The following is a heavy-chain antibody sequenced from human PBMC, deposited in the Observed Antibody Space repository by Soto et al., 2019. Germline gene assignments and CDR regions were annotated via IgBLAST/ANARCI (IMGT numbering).Heavy chain of an antibody. CDR1: GFTFSSYS. J-gene: IGHJ6*01. V-gene: IGHV3-21*01. Sequence: EVQLVESGGGLVKPVGSLRLSCAASGFTFSSYSMNWVRQAPGKGLEWVSSISSGSSYIYYAYSVRGRFTISRDNAKNSLYLQMNSLGDEDTAVYYCARAVADQHRAHYYYGLDVWGQGTTVTVSS. D-gene: IGHD2-2*01. CDR2: ISSGSSYI. CDR3: ARAVADQHRAHYYYGLDV.